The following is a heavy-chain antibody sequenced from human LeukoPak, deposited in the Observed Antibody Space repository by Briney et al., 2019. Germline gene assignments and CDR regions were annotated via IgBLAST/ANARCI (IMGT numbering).Heavy chain of an antibody. V-gene: IGHV3-21*01. D-gene: IGHD1-26*01. Sequence: PGGSLRLSCAASGFTFSSYSMNWVRQAPGKGLEWVSSISSSSSYIYYADSVKGRFTISRDNAKNSLYLQMNSLRAEDTAVYYCARVLERWEPSGFQHWGQGTLVTVSS. J-gene: IGHJ1*01. CDR1: GFTFSSYS. CDR3: ARVLERWEPSGFQH. CDR2: ISSSSSYI.